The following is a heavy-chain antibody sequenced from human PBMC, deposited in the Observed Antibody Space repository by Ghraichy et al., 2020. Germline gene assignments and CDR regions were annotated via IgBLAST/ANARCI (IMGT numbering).Heavy chain of an antibody. CDR3: ARGGYYDSSGYYLDDAFDI. D-gene: IGHD3-22*01. Sequence: SQTLSLTCTVSGGSISSGGYYWSWIRQHPGKGLEWIGYIYYSGSTYYNPSLKSRVTISVDTSKNQFSLKLSSVTAADTAVYYCARGGYYDSSGYYLDDAFDIWGQGTMVTVSS. J-gene: IGHJ3*02. CDR2: IYYSGST. CDR1: GGSISSGGYY. V-gene: IGHV4-31*03.